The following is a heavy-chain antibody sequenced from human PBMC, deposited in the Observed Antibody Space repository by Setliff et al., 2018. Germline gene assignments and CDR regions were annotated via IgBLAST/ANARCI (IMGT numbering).Heavy chain of an antibody. Sequence: ASVKVSCKASGYTFTGCYIHWVRQAPGQGIERMGWINPNSGDINYAQKFQGRVTMTRDTSITTAYMEVSRMRSDDTAVYYCARGQQLLTGDFKYWGQGTLVTVSS. CDR3: ARGQQLLTGDFKY. D-gene: IGHD1-26*01. CDR1: GYTFTGCY. CDR2: INPNSGDI. J-gene: IGHJ4*02. V-gene: IGHV1-2*02.